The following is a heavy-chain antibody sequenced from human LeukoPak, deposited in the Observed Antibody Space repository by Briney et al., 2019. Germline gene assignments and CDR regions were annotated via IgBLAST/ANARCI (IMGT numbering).Heavy chain of an antibody. CDR2: ITSSSPYK. V-gene: IGHV3-21*01. CDR3: ARVSPNTVTTLQYFDY. D-gene: IGHD4-17*01. Sequence: GGSLRLSCPPPALTFSNHNMNCVRHPPGKWLDWNSSITSSSPYKFYAGSVKGRFTISRDNAKNSLYLQMNSLRAEDTAVYYCARVSPNTVTTLQYFDYWGQGTLVTVSS. J-gene: IGHJ4*02. CDR1: ALTFSNHN.